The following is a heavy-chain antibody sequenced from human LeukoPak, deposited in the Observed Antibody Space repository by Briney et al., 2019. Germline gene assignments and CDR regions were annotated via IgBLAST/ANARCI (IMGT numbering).Heavy chain of an antibody. Sequence: GGSLRLSCAASGFTFSSYGMHWVRQAPGKGLEWVAVISYDGGNKYYADSVEGRFTISRDNSKNTLYLQMNSLRAEDTAVFYCAKIRAPSGWFNSDYWGQGTLVTVSS. CDR2: ISYDGGNK. CDR3: AKIRAPSGWFNSDY. J-gene: IGHJ4*02. CDR1: GFTFSSYG. V-gene: IGHV3-30*18. D-gene: IGHD6-19*01.